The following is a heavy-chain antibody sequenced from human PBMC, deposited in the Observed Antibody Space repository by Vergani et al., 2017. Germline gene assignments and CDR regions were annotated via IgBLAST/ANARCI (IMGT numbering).Heavy chain of an antibody. J-gene: IGHJ4*02. D-gene: IGHD6-19*01. CDR2: ISYDGSNK. CDR1: GFTFSSYG. CDR3: ARARAVAGPYFDY. Sequence: QVQLVESGGGVVQPGRSLRLSCAASGFTFSSYGMHWVRQAPGKGLEWVAVISYDGSNKYYADSVKGRFTISRDNSKNTLYLQMNSLRAEDTAVYYCARARAVAGPYFDYWGQVTLVTVSS. V-gene: IGHV3-30*03.